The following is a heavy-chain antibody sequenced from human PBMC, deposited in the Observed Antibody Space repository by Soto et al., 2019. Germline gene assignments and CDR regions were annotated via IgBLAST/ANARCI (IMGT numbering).Heavy chain of an antibody. V-gene: IGHV1-69*01. Sequence: QVQLVQSGAEVKKPGSSVKVSCKASGGTFSSYAISWVRQAPGQGLEWMGGIIPISDTTNYAQKFQGRVTITAEESTSTAYMELSSLRSEDTAVYYCARSQGSSTSLENYYYYYYGMDVWGQGTTVTVSS. CDR3: ARSQGSSTSLENYYYYYYGMDV. CDR2: IIPISDTT. J-gene: IGHJ6*02. CDR1: GGTFSSYA. D-gene: IGHD2-2*01.